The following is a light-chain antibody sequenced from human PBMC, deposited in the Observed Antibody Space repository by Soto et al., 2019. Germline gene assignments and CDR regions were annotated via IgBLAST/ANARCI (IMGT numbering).Light chain of an antibody. J-gene: IGLJ1*01. V-gene: IGLV2-14*03. CDR3: NSFTTTNTYV. CDR1: SSDVGGFDH. Sequence: QSVLTQPASVSGSPGQSITISCTGASSDVGGFDHVSWYQQHPGKVPRLLIYDVSSRPSGVSDRFPGSKSGNTASLTISGLQAEDEADYYCNSFTTTNTYVSGTGTKVTVL. CDR2: DVS.